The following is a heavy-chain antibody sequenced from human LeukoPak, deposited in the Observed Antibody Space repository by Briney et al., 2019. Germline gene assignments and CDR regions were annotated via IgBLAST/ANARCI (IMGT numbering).Heavy chain of an antibody. Sequence: SETLSLTCTVSGGSISSGDYYWSWIRQPPGKGLEWIGYIYYSGSTYCNPSLKSRVTISVDTSKNQFSLKLSSVTAADTAVYYCARGDVVAPFDYWGQGTPVTVSS. CDR2: IYYSGST. CDR1: GGSISSGDYY. D-gene: IGHD2-21*01. CDR3: ARGDVVAPFDY. J-gene: IGHJ4*02. V-gene: IGHV4-30-4*08.